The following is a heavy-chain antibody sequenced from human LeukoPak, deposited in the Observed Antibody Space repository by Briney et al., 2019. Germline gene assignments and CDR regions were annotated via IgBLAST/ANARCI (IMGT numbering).Heavy chain of an antibody. D-gene: IGHD3-16*01. CDR2: IYYSGST. V-gene: IGHV4-31*03. CDR1: GGSISSGGYY. CDR3: ARGGALGPPYFDY. Sequence: SETLSLTCTVSGGSISSGGYYWSWIRQHPGKGLEWIGYIYYSGSTYYNPPLKSRVTISVDTSKNQFSLKLSSVTAADTAVYYCARGGALGPPYFDYWGQGTLVTVSS. J-gene: IGHJ4*02.